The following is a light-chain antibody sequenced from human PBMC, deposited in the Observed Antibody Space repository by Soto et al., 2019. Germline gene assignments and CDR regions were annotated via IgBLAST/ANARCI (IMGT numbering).Light chain of an antibody. CDR3: QQANSFPLT. Sequence: DIQMTKSQSFMYASVGDSVTITCRARQGIGTWSAWYQQKPGKAQKLLIYAASTLQSGVTSRFSGSESGTDFTLTISSLQPEDFASYYFQQANSFPLTFGGGTKVDIK. CDR2: AAS. CDR1: QGIGTW. V-gene: IGKV1-12*01. J-gene: IGKJ4*01.